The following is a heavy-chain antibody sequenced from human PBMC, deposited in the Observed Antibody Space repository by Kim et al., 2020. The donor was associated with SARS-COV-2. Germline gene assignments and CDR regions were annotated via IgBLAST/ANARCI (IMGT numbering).Heavy chain of an antibody. Sequence: TYYNPPLKSRVTISVDRSKNQFSLKLSSVTAADTAVYYCASFSGYDSFDYWGQGTLVTVSS. V-gene: IGHV4-30-2*01. CDR2: T. D-gene: IGHD5-12*01. CDR3: ASFSGYDSFDY. J-gene: IGHJ4*02.